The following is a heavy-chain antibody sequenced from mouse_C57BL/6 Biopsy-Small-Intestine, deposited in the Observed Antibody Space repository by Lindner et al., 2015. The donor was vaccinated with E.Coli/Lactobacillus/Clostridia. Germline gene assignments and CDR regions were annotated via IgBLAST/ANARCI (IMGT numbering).Heavy chain of an antibody. V-gene: IGHV1-80*01. J-gene: IGHJ2*01. CDR3: ARREVYYFDY. Sequence: VQLQESGAELVKPGASVKISCKASGYAFSRYWMNWVKQRPGKGLEWIGQIYPGDGDTNYNGKFKGKATLTADKSSSTAYMQLSSLTSEDSAVYYCARREVYYFDYWGQGTTLTVSS. CDR1: GYAFSRYW. CDR2: IYPGDGDT.